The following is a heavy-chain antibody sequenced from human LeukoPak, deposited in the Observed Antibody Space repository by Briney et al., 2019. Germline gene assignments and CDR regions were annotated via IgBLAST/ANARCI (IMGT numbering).Heavy chain of an antibody. CDR2: ISGDADST. D-gene: IGHD6-13*01. CDR3: AKVGYSSSR. Sequence: GGSLRLSCAASVFTFSNYSMSWVRQAPGRGLEWVSAISGDADSTYYADSVKGRFTISRDNSKNTLYLQMNSLRAEDTAVYYCAKVGYSSSRWGQGTLVTVSS. V-gene: IGHV3-23*01. J-gene: IGHJ4*02. CDR1: VFTFSNYS.